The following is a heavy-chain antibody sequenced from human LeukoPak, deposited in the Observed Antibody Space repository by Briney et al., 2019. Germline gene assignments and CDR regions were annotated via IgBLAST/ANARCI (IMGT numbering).Heavy chain of an antibody. CDR1: GGSISSYY. V-gene: IGHV4-4*07. Sequence: SETLSLTCTVSGGSISSYYWSWIRQPAGKGLEWIGRIYTSGSTNYNPSLKSRVTMSVDMSKNQFSLKLSSVTAADTAVYYCARAGALVVVPAATSNYYYYGMDVWGQGTTVTVSS. D-gene: IGHD2-2*01. J-gene: IGHJ6*02. CDR3: ARAGALVVVPAATSNYYYYGMDV. CDR2: IYTSGST.